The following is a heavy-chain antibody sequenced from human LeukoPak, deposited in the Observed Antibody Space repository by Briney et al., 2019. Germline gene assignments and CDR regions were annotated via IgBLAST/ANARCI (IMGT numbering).Heavy chain of an antibody. D-gene: IGHD3-22*01. CDR1: GFTFSSYA. CDR3: AHASVAVISQNYFDN. Sequence: GGSLRLSCAASGFTFSSYAMHWVRQAPGKGLEWVALISYDGSNKYYADSVKGRFTISRDNSKNTLYLQMNSLRAEDTAVYYCAHASVAVISQNYFDNWGQGTLVTVSS. J-gene: IGHJ4*02. V-gene: IGHV3-30*04. CDR2: ISYDGSNK.